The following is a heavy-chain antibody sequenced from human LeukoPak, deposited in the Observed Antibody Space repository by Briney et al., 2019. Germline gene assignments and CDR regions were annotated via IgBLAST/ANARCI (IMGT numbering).Heavy chain of an antibody. J-gene: IGHJ4*02. CDR3: ATRRYYYGSGSSPPFDY. V-gene: IGHV1-69*13. Sequence: GASVKVSCKASGGTFSSYAISWVRQAPGQGLEWMGGIIPIFGTANYAQKFQGRVTITADESTSTAYMELSSLRSEDTAVYYCATRRYYYGSGSSPPFDYWGQGTLVTVSS. CDR1: GGTFSSYA. CDR2: IIPIFGTA. D-gene: IGHD3-10*01.